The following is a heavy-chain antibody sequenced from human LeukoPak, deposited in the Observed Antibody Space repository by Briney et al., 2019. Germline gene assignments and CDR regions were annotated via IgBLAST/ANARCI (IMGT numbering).Heavy chain of an antibody. Sequence: GESLKISCKGSGYSFTSYGISWVRQAPGQGLEWMGWISAYNGNTNYAQKLQGRVTMTTDTSTSTAYMELRSLRSDDTAVYYCARRSRATYYYDSSGYYYEGFDDAFDIWGQGTMVTVSS. D-gene: IGHD3-22*01. V-gene: IGHV1-18*01. J-gene: IGHJ3*02. CDR1: GYSFTSYG. CDR2: ISAYNGNT. CDR3: ARRSRATYYYDSSGYYYEGFDDAFDI.